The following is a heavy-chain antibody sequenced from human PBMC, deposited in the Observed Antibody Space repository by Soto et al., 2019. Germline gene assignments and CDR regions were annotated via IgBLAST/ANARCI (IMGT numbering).Heavy chain of an antibody. J-gene: IGHJ1*01. CDR3: AKDPGYSSSWYFFAEYFQH. CDR1: GYTFTGYY. V-gene: IGHV1-2*04. D-gene: IGHD6-13*01. CDR2: INPNSGGT. Sequence: ASVKVSCKASGYTFTGYYMHWVRQAPGQGLEWMGWINPNSGGTNYAQKFQGWVTMTRDTSISTAYMELSRLRSDDTAVYYCAKDPGYSSSWYFFAEYFQHWGQGTLVTVSS.